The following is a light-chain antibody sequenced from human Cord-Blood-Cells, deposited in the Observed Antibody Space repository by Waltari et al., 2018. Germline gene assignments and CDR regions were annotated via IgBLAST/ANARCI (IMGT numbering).Light chain of an antibody. CDR3: CSYAGSSTSWV. CDR2: EGS. V-gene: IGLV2-23*01. J-gene: IGLJ3*02. CDR1: SSDVGSYNL. Sequence: QSALTQPASVSGSPGQSITISCTGTSSDVGSYNLVSWYQQHPGKAPKLMIYEGSKRPSGVSNRFSRSKSGNTASLTISGLQAEDEADYYCCSYAGSSTSWVFGGGTKLTVL.